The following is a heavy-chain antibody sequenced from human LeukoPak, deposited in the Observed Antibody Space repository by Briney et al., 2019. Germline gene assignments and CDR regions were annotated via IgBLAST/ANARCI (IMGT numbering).Heavy chain of an antibody. CDR2: ISYDGSTK. D-gene: IGHD3-10*01. CDR3: AKDLHYYGPGSSPQY. Sequence: GGSLRLSCEASGFSFSNYAMHWGRRAPGKGLEWVALISYDGSTKHYADSVKGRFTISRDNSKNTLSLQINSLRSEDTAVYYCAKDLHYYGPGSSPQYWGQGTLVTVSS. V-gene: IGHV3-30*18. J-gene: IGHJ4*02. CDR1: GFSFSNYA.